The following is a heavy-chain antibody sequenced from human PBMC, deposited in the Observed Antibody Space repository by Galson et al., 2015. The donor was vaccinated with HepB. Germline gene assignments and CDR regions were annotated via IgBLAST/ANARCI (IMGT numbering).Heavy chain of an antibody. CDR2: IWLDGSNE. Sequence: SLRLSCAASGFDFSIYGMNWVRQAPGKGLEWVAVIWLDGSNEDYVDSVKGRFTISRDNSQKTLYLQMNSLRAEDTAVYYCAREIKGRWYHFEYWGQGALVTVSS. CDR1: GFDFSIYG. CDR3: AREIKGRWYHFEY. D-gene: IGHD2-2*01. J-gene: IGHJ4*02. V-gene: IGHV3-33*01.